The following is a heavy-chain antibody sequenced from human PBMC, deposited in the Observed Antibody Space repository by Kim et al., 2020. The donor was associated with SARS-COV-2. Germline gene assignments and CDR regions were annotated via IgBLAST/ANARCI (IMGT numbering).Heavy chain of an antibody. J-gene: IGHJ4*02. V-gene: IGHV3-33*01. Sequence: GGSLRLSCAASGFTFNNYGMHWVRQAPGKGLEWVAVIWYDGSSKYYADSVKGRFTISRDNSKNTLYLQMNSLRAEDTAFYYCARIGCGGGSCYLHIFDYWGQGTLVTVSS. CDR1: GFTFNNYG. CDR3: ARIGCGGGSCYLHIFDY. CDR2: IWYDGSSK. D-gene: IGHD2-15*01.